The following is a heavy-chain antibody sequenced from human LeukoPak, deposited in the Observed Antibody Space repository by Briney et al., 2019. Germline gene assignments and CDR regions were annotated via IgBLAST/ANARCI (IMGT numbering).Heavy chain of an antibody. Sequence: ASVKVSCKASGYTFTGYYMHWVRQAPGQGLEWMGWINPNSGGTNYAQKVQGRVTMTRDTSISTAYMELSRLRSDDTAVYYCARGEQQSDAFDIWGQGTMVTVSS. CDR1: GYTFTGYY. D-gene: IGHD6-13*01. CDR2: INPNSGGT. V-gene: IGHV1-2*02. J-gene: IGHJ3*02. CDR3: ARGEQQSDAFDI.